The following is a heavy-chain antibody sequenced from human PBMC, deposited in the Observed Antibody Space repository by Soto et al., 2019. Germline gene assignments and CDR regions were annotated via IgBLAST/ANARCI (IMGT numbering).Heavy chain of an antibody. CDR3: ARDHGGGGLTLEY. V-gene: IGHV3-11*01. J-gene: IGHJ4*02. D-gene: IGHD3-16*01. CDR1: GFIFSDDY. Sequence: QVHLEESGGGLVKPGGSLRLSCTASGFIFSDDYMRWIRQAPGKGLEWVSDISNSGRITHHADSVEGRFTISRDNAKDSLYLQRNSLRPEDSAIYYCARDHGGGGLTLEYWGQGTLVTVSS. CDR2: ISNSGRIT.